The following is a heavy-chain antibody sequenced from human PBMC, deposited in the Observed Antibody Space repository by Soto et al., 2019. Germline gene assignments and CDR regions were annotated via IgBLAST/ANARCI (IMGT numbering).Heavy chain of an antibody. CDR1: GFTFSSYW. Sequence: GGSLRLSCAASGFTFSSYWISWVRQARRKGLECVATIKQDGSEKYSVDSVKGRLPISGDIAQNSLYLHMNSMRAGHSAVYYCARGVLNWFDPCGQGRLVTVSS. CDR2: IKQDGSEK. J-gene: IGHJ5*02. V-gene: IGHV3-7*01. D-gene: IGHD3-10*01. CDR3: ARGVLNWFDP.